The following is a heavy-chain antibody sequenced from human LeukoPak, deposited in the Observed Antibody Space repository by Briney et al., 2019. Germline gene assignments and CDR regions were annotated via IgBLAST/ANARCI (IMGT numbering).Heavy chain of an antibody. D-gene: IGHD4-17*01. CDR2: ISGSSNYI. Sequence: GGSLRLSCAASGFTFSDYTMNWVRLAPGKGLEWVSSISGSSNYIYYADSVKGRFTISRGNAKNSLYLQMNSLRVEDTAVYYCAVTVTTTYYFDYWGQGTLVTVSS. CDR3: AVTVTTTYYFDY. CDR1: GFTFSDYT. J-gene: IGHJ4*02. V-gene: IGHV3-21*01.